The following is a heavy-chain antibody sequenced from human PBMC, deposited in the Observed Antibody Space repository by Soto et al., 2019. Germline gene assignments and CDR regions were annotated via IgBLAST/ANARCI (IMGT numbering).Heavy chain of an antibody. CDR3: ARWKFDSSGWYPYYFDY. V-gene: IGHV5-51*01. J-gene: IGHJ4*02. Sequence: GESLKISCKGSGYSFTSYWIGWVRQMPGKGLEWMGIIYPGDSDTRYSPSFQGQVTISADKSISTAYLQWSSLKASDTATYYCARWKFDSSGWYPYYFDYWGQGTLVTVSS. CDR1: GYSFTSYW. CDR2: IYPGDSDT. D-gene: IGHD6-19*01.